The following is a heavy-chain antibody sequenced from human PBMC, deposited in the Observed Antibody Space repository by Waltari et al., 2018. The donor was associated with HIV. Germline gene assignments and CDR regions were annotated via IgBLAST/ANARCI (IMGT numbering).Heavy chain of an antibody. Sequence: EVQLLESGGGLVQPGGSLRLSCAASGFTFSSYAMSWVRQAPGKGLEWVSAISGSGCGTYYADSVKGRFTISRDNSKNTLYLQMNSLRAEDTAVYYCAENPYSSGWVGGCWGQGTLVTVSS. D-gene: IGHD6-19*01. J-gene: IGHJ4*02. V-gene: IGHV3-23*01. CDR2: ISGSGCGT. CDR1: GFTFSSYA. CDR3: AENPYSSGWVGGC.